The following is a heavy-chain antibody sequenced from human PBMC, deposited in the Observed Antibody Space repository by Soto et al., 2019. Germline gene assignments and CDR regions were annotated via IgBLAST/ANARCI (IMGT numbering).Heavy chain of an antibody. V-gene: IGHV1-69*06. Sequence: GASVKVSCKASGGTFSSYAISWVRQAPGQGLEWMGGIIPIFGTANYAQKFQGRVTITADKSTSTAYMELSSLRSEDTAVYYCGLVVVAATPGVYCYYGMDVWGQGTTVTVSS. D-gene: IGHD2-15*01. CDR3: GLVVVAATPGVYCYYGMDV. CDR1: GGTFSSYA. CDR2: IIPIFGTA. J-gene: IGHJ6*02.